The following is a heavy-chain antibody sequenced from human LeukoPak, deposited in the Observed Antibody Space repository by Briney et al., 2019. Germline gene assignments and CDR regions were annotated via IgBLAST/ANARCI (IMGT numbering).Heavy chain of an antibody. CDR1: GGSISSNNW. CDR3: ARDRFTRGLGP. CDR2: IYHSGSP. Sequence: PSETLSLTCAVSGGSISSNNWWGWVRQPPGKGLEWIGEIYHSGSPNYNPSLKSRVTISVDKSRNHFSLNLSSVTAADTAVYYCARDRFTRGLGPWGQGTLVTVSS. V-gene: IGHV4-4*02. J-gene: IGHJ5*02. D-gene: IGHD2-2*01.